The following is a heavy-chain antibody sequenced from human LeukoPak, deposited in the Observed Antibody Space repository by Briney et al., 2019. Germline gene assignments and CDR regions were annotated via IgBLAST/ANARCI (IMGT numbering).Heavy chain of an antibody. D-gene: IGHD3-16*01. Sequence: GASLMLSCQASGYAFTNFYMHCVVQAPGPGVVSMGWINSNSVGTDYEQKFQGRVTITRDTSISTAYLELNRLTSDDAAVYYCARRSLGGNWFDPWGQGTLVTVSS. J-gene: IGHJ5*02. CDR2: INSNSVGT. CDR3: ARRSLGGNWFDP. CDR1: GYAFTNFY. V-gene: IGHV1-2*02.